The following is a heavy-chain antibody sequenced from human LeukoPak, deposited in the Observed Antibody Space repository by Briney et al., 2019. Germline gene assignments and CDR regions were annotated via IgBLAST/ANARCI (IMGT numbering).Heavy chain of an antibody. J-gene: IGHJ4*02. V-gene: IGHV3-9*01. CDR2: INWKSGSI. Sequence: PGRSLRLSCAASGFTFDDYAMHWVRQTPGKGLEWVSGINWKSGSIGYADSVKGLFTISRDNAKNSLYLQMNSLRPEDTAFYYCAKDKGSGWSGIDYWGQGTLVTVSS. CDR1: GFTFDDYA. D-gene: IGHD6-19*01. CDR3: AKDKGSGWSGIDY.